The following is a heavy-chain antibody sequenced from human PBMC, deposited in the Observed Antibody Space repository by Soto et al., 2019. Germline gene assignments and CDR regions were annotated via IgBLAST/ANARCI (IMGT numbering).Heavy chain of an antibody. V-gene: IGHV1-18*01. CDR2: INAYNGNT. Sequence: GASVKVSCKASGYTFTSYGISWVRQAPGQGLEWMGWINAYNGNTKYSQKLQGRVTITTDTSASTAYMELRSLRSEDTAVYYCARSSGYYLIDDYWGQGTLVTVSS. CDR1: GYTFTSYG. CDR3: ARSSGYYLIDDY. D-gene: IGHD3-22*01. J-gene: IGHJ4*02.